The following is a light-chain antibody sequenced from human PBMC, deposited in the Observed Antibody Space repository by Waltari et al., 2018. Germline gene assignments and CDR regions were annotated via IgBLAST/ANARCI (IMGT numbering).Light chain of an antibody. V-gene: IGKV3-20*01. J-gene: IGKJ1*01. CDR2: RAS. Sequence: EIVLTQSPGTASLSPGERVTLSCRASQTVGSSSLAWYQQKPGQAPRLVIYRASRRATGIPDRFSGSGSVTDFSLTISRLEPEDFAVYYCQQHGTLPATFGQGTKVEIK. CDR1: QTVGSSS. CDR3: QQHGTLPAT.